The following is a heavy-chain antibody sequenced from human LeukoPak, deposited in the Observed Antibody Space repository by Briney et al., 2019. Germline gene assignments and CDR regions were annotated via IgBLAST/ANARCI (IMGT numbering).Heavy chain of an antibody. V-gene: IGHV4-59*01. D-gene: IGHD6-13*01. Sequence: SETLSLSFSVSGVSISSYSWSWIRQPPGKGLEWIGWTYYSGSTNYNSSLKSRVSISVDTSKTQFSLNLSSVTAADTAVYYCARIRYSSSWYPDCWGRGTLVTVSS. CDR2: TYYSGST. CDR1: GVSISSYS. CDR3: ARIRYSSSWYPDC. J-gene: IGHJ4*02.